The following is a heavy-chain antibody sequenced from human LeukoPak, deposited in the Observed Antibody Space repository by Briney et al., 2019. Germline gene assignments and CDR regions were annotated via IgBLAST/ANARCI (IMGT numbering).Heavy chain of an antibody. V-gene: IGHV3-7*01. Sequence: EGSLRLSCAASGFTFSSYWMSWVRQAPGKGLEWVANIKQDGSEKYYVDSVKGRFTISRDNAKNSLYLQMNSLRAEDTAVYYCARGPGYSSSWFEYFQHWGQGTLVTVSS. CDR3: ARGPGYSSSWFEYFQH. D-gene: IGHD6-13*01. CDR2: IKQDGSEK. CDR1: GFTFSSYW. J-gene: IGHJ1*01.